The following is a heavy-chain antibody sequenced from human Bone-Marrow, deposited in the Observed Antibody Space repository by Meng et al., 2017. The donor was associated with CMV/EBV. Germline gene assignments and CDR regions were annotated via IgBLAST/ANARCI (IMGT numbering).Heavy chain of an antibody. CDR3: AKAGGSLGEVDY. CDR2: ISYDGSNK. J-gene: IGHJ4*02. Sequence: GESLKISCAASGFTFSSYAMHWVRQAPGKGLEWVVVISYDGSNKYYADSVKGRFTISRDNSKNTLYLQMNSLRAEDTAVYYCAKAGGSLGEVDYWGQGTRVTGSS. V-gene: IGHV3-30-3*01. CDR1: GFTFSSYA. D-gene: IGHD1-26*01.